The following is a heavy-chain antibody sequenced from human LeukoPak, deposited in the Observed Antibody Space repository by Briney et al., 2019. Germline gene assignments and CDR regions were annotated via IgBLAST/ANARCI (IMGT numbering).Heavy chain of an antibody. J-gene: IGHJ5*02. CDR3: AAVWDIVVVPAAS. CDR2: INPSGGST. V-gene: IGHV1-46*01. Sequence: ASVEVSCKASGYTFTSYYMHWVRQAPGQGLEWMGIINPSGGSTNYAQKFQERVTITRDMSTSTAYMELSSLRSEDTAVYYCAAVWDIVVVPAASWGQGTLVTVSS. D-gene: IGHD2-2*01. CDR1: GYTFTSYY.